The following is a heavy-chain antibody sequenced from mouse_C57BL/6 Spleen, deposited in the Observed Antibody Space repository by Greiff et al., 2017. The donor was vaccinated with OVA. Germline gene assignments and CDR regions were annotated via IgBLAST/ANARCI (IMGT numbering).Heavy chain of an antibody. D-gene: IGHD2-1*01. CDR1: GYSFTDYN. CDR3: ARGGNYDYFDY. Sequence: EVQRVESGPELVKPGASVKISCKASGYSFTDYNLNWVKPSYGKSLAWIGVLNPNYGTTSYNQKFKGKATLTVDQSSITAYMQLNSLTSEDSAVYYCARGGNYDYFDYWGQGTTLTVSS. J-gene: IGHJ2*01. CDR2: LNPNYGTT. V-gene: IGHV1-39*01.